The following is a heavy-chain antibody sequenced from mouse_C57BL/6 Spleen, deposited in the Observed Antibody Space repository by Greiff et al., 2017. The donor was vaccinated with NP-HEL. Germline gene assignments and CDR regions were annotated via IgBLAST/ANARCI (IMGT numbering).Heavy chain of an antibody. D-gene: IGHD2-4*01. CDR3: AKFPDYDVAY. J-gene: IGHJ3*01. V-gene: IGHV1-82*01. Sequence: QVQLKQSGPELVQPGASVTISCKASGYAFSSSWMNWVKQRPGKGLEWIGRIYPGDGDTTYNGKFQGKATLTADKSSSTADMKHSSLTTEDSAVYFCAKFPDYDVAYWGQGTLVTVSA. CDR1: GYAFSSSW. CDR2: IYPGDGDT.